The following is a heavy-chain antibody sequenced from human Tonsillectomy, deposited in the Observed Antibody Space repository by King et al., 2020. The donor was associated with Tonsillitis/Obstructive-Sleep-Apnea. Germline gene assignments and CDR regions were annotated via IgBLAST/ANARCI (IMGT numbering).Heavy chain of an antibody. J-gene: IGHJ5*02. V-gene: IGHV4-39*01. D-gene: IGHD3-22*01. Sequence: QLQESGPGLVKPSETLSLTCTVSGGSINSSSYYWGWVRQPPGKGLEWIGSIYYTGTTSYNPSLKIRVTIYVDTSKKQFSLKLSSCTAADTAVYYCARHLYFYDTSGYSQFDPWGQGTLVTVSS. CDR2: IYYTGTT. CDR1: GGSINSSSYY. CDR3: ARHLYFYDTSGYSQFDP.